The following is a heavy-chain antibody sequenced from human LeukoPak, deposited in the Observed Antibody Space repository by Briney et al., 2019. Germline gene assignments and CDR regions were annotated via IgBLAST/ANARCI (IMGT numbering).Heavy chain of an antibody. CDR1: GFTFTSSA. J-gene: IGHJ6*03. CDR3: AATSVYYDFWSSYSGHYYYMDV. V-gene: IGHV1-58*02. CDR2: IVVGSGNT. D-gene: IGHD3-3*01. Sequence: GTSVKVSCKASGFTFTSSAMQWVRQARGQRLEWIGWIVVGSGNTNYAQKFQERVTITRDVSTSTAYMELSSLRSEDTAVYYCAATSVYYDFWSSYSGHYYYMDVWGKGTTVTVSS.